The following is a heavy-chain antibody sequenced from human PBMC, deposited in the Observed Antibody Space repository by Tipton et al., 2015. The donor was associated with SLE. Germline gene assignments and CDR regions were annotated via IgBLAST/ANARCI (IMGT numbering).Heavy chain of an antibody. CDR2: IYSSGST. J-gene: IGHJ5*02. CDR3: ARDQEMASTENRFDP. Sequence: TLSLTCTVSGGSISGYYWSWNRQPAGRGLEWIGRIYSSGSTIYNPSLKSRVTLSLDMSNNQFSLRVRSVTAADTAVYYCARDQEMASTENRFDPWGQGTLVIVSS. V-gene: IGHV4-4*07. CDR1: GGSISGYY. D-gene: IGHD5-24*01.